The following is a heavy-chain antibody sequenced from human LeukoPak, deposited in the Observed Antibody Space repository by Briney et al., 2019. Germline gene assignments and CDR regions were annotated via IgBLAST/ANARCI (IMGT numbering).Heavy chain of an antibody. CDR2: IYSDNT. V-gene: IGHV3-53*01. J-gene: IGHJ4*02. CDR3: ARRAGAYSHPYDY. CDR1: GFTVSSNS. Sequence: GGSLRLSCTVSGFTVSSNSMSWVRQAPGKGLEWVSFIYSDNTHYSDSVKGRFTLSRDNSKNTLYLQMKSLRAEDTAVYYCARRAGAYSHPYDYGGQGTLVTVS. D-gene: IGHD4/OR15-4a*01.